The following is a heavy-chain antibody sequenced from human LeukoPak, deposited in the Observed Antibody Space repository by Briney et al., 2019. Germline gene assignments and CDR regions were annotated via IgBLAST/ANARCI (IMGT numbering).Heavy chain of an antibody. Sequence: GGSLRLSCAASGFTFSSYSMNWVRQAPGKGLEWVSYISSSSSSTIYYADSVKGRFTISRDNAKNSLYLQMNSLRAEDTAVYYCARDLGQWLPQCFDYWGQGTLVTVSS. J-gene: IGHJ4*02. CDR2: ISSSSSSTI. CDR1: GFTFSSYS. CDR3: ARDLGQWLPQCFDY. V-gene: IGHV3-48*01. D-gene: IGHD5-12*01.